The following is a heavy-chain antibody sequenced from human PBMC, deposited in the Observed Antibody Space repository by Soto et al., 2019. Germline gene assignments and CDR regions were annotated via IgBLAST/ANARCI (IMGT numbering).Heavy chain of an antibody. CDR2: ISAYDDKT. D-gene: IGHD6-19*01. V-gene: IGHV1-18*01. J-gene: IGHJ4*02. CDR1: GYPFTSYG. CDR3: ARDRLIAVTGLLRN. Sequence: QVQLVQSGAAVKKPGASVKVSCKTSGYPFTSYGINWVRQAPGQGPEWMGWISAYDDKTIYSQKFQGRVTLTAETSTTTAYMEMRGLRFDDTAVYYCARDRLIAVTGLLRNWGQGTLVTVSS.